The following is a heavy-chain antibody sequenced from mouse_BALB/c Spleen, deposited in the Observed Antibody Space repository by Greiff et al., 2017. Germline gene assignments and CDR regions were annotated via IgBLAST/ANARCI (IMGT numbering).Heavy chain of an antibody. D-gene: IGHD3-3*01. V-gene: IGHV5-4*02. CDR2: ISDGGSYT. CDR3: ATGAGGLAY. J-gene: IGHJ3*01. Sequence: EVKLMESGGGLVKPGGSLKLSCAASGFTFSDYYMYWVRQTPEKRLEWVATISDGGSYTYYPDSVKGRFTISRDNAKNNLYLQMSSLKSEDTAMYYCATGAGGLAYWGQGTLVTVSA. CDR1: GFTFSDYY.